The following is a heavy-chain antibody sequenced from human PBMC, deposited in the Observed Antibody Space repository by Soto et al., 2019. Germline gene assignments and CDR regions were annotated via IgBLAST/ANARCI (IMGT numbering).Heavy chain of an antibody. J-gene: IGHJ4*02. CDR1: GGTFSSNA. Sequence: QVQLVQSGAEVKKPGSSVKVTCKASGGTFSSNAISWVRQAPGQGLEWMGGIIPIFGTAHYAQKFQGRVTITADESTSAASMELSSRKSEDTAVYYCATGGRGYSSAPRFCFEFWGQGTLVTVSS. V-gene: IGHV1-69*12. CDR2: IIPIFGTA. D-gene: IGHD5-18*01. CDR3: ATGGRGYSSAPRFCFEF.